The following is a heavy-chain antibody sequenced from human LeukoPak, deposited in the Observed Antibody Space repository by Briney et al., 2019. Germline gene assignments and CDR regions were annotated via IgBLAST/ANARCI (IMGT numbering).Heavy chain of an antibody. V-gene: IGHV3-48*01. CDR1: GFTFSSYS. D-gene: IGHD3-10*01. CDR2: ISSSSSTI. J-gene: IGHJ3*02. Sequence: PGGSLRLSCAASGFTFSSYSMNWVRQAPGKGLEWVSYISSSSSTIYYADSVKGRFTISRDNAKNSLYLQMNSLGAEDTAVYYCARDLLSSGSLPDAFDIWGQGTMVTVSS. CDR3: ARDLLSSGSLPDAFDI.